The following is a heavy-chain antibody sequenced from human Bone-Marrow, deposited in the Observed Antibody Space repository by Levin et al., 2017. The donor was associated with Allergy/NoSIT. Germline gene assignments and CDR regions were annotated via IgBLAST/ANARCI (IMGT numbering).Heavy chain of an antibody. CDR1: GITVGTHY. V-gene: IGHV3-53*01. D-gene: IGHD5-12*01. Sequence: GESLKISCAASGITVGTHYMSWVRQAPGEGLEWVSIIYSGGTTDYADSVKGRFTISRDSSKNTLFLQMNSLRVEDTALYYCARSRGYSGRPIEYFDYWGQGTLVTVSS. CDR3: ARSRGYSGRPIEYFDY. J-gene: IGHJ4*02. CDR2: IYSGGTT.